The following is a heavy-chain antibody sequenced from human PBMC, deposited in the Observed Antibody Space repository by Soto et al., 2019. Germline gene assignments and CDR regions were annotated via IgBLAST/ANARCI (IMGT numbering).Heavy chain of an antibody. V-gene: IGHV3-66*01. D-gene: IGHD2-15*01. CDR3: ARRILGYCSGGSCYSPFDY. J-gene: IGHJ4*02. CDR2: IYSGGST. Sequence: GGSLRLSCAASGFTVSSNYMSWVRQAPGKGLEWVSVIYSGGSTYYADPVKGRLTISRDNSKNTLYLQMNSLRAEDTAVYYCARRILGYCSGGSCYSPFDYWGQGTLVTVSS. CDR1: GFTVSSNY.